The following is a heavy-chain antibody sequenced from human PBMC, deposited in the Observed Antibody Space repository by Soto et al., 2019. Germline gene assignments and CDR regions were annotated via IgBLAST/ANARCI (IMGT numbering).Heavy chain of an antibody. J-gene: IGHJ5*02. CDR2: IYYSGST. CDR3: ARGYGSGSYYNWFDP. Sequence: SETLSLTCTVSGRSISSYYWSWIRQPPGKGLEWIGYIYYSGSTNYNPSLKSRVTISVDTSKNQFSLKLSSVTAADTAVYYCARGYGSGSYYNWFDPWGQGTLVTVSS. D-gene: IGHD3-10*01. CDR1: GRSISSYY. V-gene: IGHV4-59*01.